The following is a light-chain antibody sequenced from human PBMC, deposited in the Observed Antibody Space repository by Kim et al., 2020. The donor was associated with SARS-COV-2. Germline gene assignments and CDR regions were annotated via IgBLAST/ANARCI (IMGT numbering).Light chain of an antibody. Sequence: GQSVTISGTGTSIDVGGYYLCSWYQQYPGTAPIVMIYDVSKRPFGVPVRFSGSKSGNTAALTVFGLQAEDETEYYCCSYARTYRVFGGGTQLTVL. J-gene: IGLJ2*01. CDR3: CSYARTYRV. CDR1: SIDVGGYYL. V-gene: IGLV2-11*01. CDR2: DVS.